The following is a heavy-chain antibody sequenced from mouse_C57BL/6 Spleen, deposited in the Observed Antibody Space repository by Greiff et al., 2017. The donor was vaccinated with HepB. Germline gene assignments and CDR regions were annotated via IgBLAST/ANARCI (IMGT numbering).Heavy chain of an antibody. CDR1: GYSFTGYF. V-gene: IGHV1-20*01. Sequence: VQLQQSGPELVKPGDSVKISCKASGYSFTGYFMNWVMQSHGKSLEWIGRINPYNGDTFYNQKFKGKATLTVDKSSSTAHMELRSLTSEDSAVYYCARRGSNYEGYAMDYWGQGTSVTVSS. CDR3: ARRGSNYEGYAMDY. J-gene: IGHJ4*01. CDR2: INPYNGDT. D-gene: IGHD2-5*01.